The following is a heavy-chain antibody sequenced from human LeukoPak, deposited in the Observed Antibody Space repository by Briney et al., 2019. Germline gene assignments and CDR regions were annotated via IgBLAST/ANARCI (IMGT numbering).Heavy chain of an antibody. Sequence: GGSLRLSCAASGFTFSSYGMHWVRQAPGKGLEWVAVIWYDGSNKYYADSVKGRFTISRDNSKNTLYLQMNSLRAEDTAVYYCARDHAPYGSGSPLGHWGQGTLVTVSS. CDR2: IWYDGSNK. CDR1: GFTFSSYG. CDR3: ARDHAPYGSGSPLGH. J-gene: IGHJ4*02. V-gene: IGHV3-33*01. D-gene: IGHD3-10*01.